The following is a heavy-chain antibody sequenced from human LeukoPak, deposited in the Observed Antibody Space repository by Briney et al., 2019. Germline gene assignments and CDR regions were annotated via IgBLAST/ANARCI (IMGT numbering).Heavy chain of an antibody. V-gene: IGHV3-23*01. CDR2: INYSGSST. CDR1: GFTFSSYA. D-gene: IGHD6-19*01. Sequence: GGSLRLSCAASGFTFSSYAMTWVRQAPGKGLEWVSTINYSGSSTYYADSVKGRFTISRDNSKNTLYLQMNSLRAEDTAVYYCARPYSSGWYVDFQHWGQGTLVTVSS. J-gene: IGHJ1*01. CDR3: ARPYSSGWYVDFQH.